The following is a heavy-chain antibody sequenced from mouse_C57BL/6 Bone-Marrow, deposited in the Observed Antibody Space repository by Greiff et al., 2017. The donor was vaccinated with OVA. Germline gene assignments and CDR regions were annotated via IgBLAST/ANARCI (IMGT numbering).Heavy chain of an antibody. CDR3: ARGNFGSSFYAMDY. J-gene: IGHJ4*01. Sequence: VQLKESVAELVRPGASVKLSCTASGFNFKNTYMHWVKQRPEQGLEWIGRIDPANDNTKYAPKFQGKATMTADTSSNTAYLQLSSLSSEDTAVYCCARGNFGSSFYAMDYWGQGTSVTVSS. D-gene: IGHD1-1*01. CDR2: IDPANDNT. CDR1: GFNFKNTY. V-gene: IGHV14-3*01.